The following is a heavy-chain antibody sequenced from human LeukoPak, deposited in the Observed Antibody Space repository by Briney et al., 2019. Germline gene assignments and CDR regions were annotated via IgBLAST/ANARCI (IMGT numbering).Heavy chain of an antibody. V-gene: IGHV3-33*01. Sequence: GGSLRLSCAASGFTFSSYGMHWVRQAPGKGLEWVAVILSDGSKEFYTDSVKGRFTISRDNSKNTLYLQMNSLRAEDTAVYYCVRGAGWLIDYWGQGILVTVSS. CDR2: ILSDGSKE. D-gene: IGHD3-16*01. J-gene: IGHJ4*02. CDR1: GFTFSSYG. CDR3: VRGAGWLIDY.